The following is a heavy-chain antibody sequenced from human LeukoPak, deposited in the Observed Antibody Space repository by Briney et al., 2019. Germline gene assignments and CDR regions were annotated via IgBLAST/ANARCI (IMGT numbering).Heavy chain of an antibody. J-gene: IGHJ4*02. Sequence: GGSLRLSCAASGFTFSSNWMSWVCQAPGKGLEWMANIKQDATEKYYVDSVKGRFTISRDNAKNSLYLQMNSLRAEDTAVYYCARAWGGHVYGDRRAYYFDYWGQGTLVTVSS. CDR3: ARAWGGHVYGDRRAYYFDY. CDR2: IKQDATEK. CDR1: GFTFSSNW. V-gene: IGHV3-7*01. D-gene: IGHD3-10*01.